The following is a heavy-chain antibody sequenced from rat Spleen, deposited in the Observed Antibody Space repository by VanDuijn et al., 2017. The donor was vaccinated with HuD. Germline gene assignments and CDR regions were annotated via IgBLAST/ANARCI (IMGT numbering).Heavy chain of an antibody. CDR3: AKVLSGSFDN. Sequence: EVQLVESGGGLVQPGRSLKLSCAASGFTFSDYGMAWVRQAPTKGLEWVASTSTGGGFTFYRDSVKGRFTISRDDAKNTLYLQMDSLRSEDTATYYCAKVLSGSFDNWGQGVMVTVSS. D-gene: IGHD5-1*01. CDR1: GFTFSDYG. J-gene: IGHJ2*01. V-gene: IGHV5S13*01. CDR2: TSTGGGFT.